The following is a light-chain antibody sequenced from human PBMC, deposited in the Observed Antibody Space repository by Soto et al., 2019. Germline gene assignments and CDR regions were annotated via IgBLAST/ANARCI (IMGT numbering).Light chain of an antibody. V-gene: IGKV3-15*01. Sequence: EIVMSQSPATLSVSPGERATLSCRASQTVSSNLAWYQQKPGQAPRVLIFGASTRATGIPARFSGSGSGTESTVTISSLQSEDFAVYYCQQYHKWPPFTFGQGTKLEIK. CDR1: QTVSSN. CDR3: QQYHKWPPFT. J-gene: IGKJ2*01. CDR2: GAS.